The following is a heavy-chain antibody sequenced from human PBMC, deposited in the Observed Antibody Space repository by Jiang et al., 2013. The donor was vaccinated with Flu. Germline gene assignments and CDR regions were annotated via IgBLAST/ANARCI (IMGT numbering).Heavy chain of an antibody. V-gene: IGHV4-39*01. CDR3: ASGDSVRGGLVLFDY. Sequence: GSGLVKPSETLSLTCTVSGGSIRSSSYYWGWIRQPPGKGLEWIATIYYSGSTYYSPSLKSRVTISVDTSKNQFSLKLSSVTAADTAVFYCASGDSVRGGLVLFDYVGPG. J-gene: IGHJ4*02. CDR1: GGSIRSSSYY. CDR2: IYYSGST. D-gene: IGHD6-19*01.